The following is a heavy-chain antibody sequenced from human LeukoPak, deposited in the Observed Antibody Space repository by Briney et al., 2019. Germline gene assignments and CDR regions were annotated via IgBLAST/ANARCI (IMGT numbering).Heavy chain of an antibody. V-gene: IGHV4-59*01. CDR1: GGSISSYY. CDR2: IYYSGST. Sequence: SETLPLTCTVSGGSISSYYWSWIRQPPGKGLEWIGYIYYSGSTNYNPSLKSRVTISVDTSKNQFSLKLSSVTAADTAVYYCARGVGYYDSSSDRIFDYWGQGTLVTVSS. J-gene: IGHJ4*02. D-gene: IGHD3-22*01. CDR3: ARGVGYYDSSSDRIFDY.